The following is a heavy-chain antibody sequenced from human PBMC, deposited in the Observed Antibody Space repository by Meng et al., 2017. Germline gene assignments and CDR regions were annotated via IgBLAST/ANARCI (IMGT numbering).Heavy chain of an antibody. J-gene: IGHJ4*02. D-gene: IGHD1-26*01. CDR2: IWYDGSNK. CDR3: ARDLEAFGGSYPDY. V-gene: IGHV3-33*01. Sequence: QVELVVSGVGVVEAGRALGLSRAAAEVTFIRYGMHWVRQAPGKGLEWVAVIWYDGSNKYYADSVKGRFTIARDNSKNTLYLQMNSLRAEDTAVYYCARDLEAFGGSYPDYWGQGPLVTVSS. CDR1: EVTFIRYG.